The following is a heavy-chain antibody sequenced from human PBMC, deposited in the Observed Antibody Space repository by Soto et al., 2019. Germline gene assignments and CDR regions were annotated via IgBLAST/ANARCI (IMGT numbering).Heavy chain of an antibody. CDR1: GGSISSGGYY. J-gene: IGHJ5*02. CDR2: IYYSGST. Sequence: PSETLSLTCTVSGGSISSGGYYWSWIRQHPGKGLEWIGYIYYSGSTYYNPSLKSRVTISVDTSKNQLSLKLSSVTAADTAVYYCARGRYSSGWYGWFDPWGQGTLVTVSS. V-gene: IGHV4-31*03. CDR3: ARGRYSSGWYGWFDP. D-gene: IGHD6-19*01.